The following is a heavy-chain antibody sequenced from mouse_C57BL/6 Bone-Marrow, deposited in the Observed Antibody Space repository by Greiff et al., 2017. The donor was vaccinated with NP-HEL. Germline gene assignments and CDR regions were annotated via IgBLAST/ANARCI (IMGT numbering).Heavy chain of an antibody. D-gene: IGHD2-4*01. CDR3: ARGRDDYDEAWFAY. V-gene: IGHV1-64*01. Sequence: QVQLQQPGAELVKPGASVKLSCKASGYTFTSYWMHWVKQRPGQGLEWIGMIHPNSGSTNYNEKFKSKATLTVDKSSSTAYMQLSSPTSEDSAVYYCARGRDDYDEAWFAYWGQGTLVTVSA. J-gene: IGHJ3*01. CDR2: IHPNSGST. CDR1: GYTFTSYW.